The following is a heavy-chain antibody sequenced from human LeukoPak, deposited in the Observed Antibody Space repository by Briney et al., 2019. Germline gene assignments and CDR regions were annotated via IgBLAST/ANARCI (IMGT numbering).Heavy chain of an antibody. Sequence: PSETLSLTCTVSGGSISSSSYYWGWIRQPPGKGLEWIGSIYYSGSTYYNPSLKSRVTISVDTSKNQFSLKLSSVTAADTAVYYCARAIGDFWGYYYYMDVWGKGTTVTVS. CDR1: GGSISSSSYY. CDR2: IYYSGST. J-gene: IGHJ6*03. CDR3: ARAIGDFWGYYYYMDV. D-gene: IGHD3-3*01. V-gene: IGHV4-39*07.